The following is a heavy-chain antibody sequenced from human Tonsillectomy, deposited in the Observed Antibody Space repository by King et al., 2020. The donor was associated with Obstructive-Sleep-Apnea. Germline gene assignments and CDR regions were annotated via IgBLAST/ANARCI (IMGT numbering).Heavy chain of an antibody. D-gene: IGHD6-19*01. CDR2: IRSKAYGGTT. V-gene: IGHV3-49*03. J-gene: IGHJ5*02. CDR3: SGLVAGAGVMGKGWFDP. Sequence: DVQLVESGGGLVQSGRSLRLSCTASGLTFGDDAMSWFRQAPGKGLEWLGFIRSKAYGGTTEYAASFRGRITISRDDSKSIVYLQMKSLKTEDTAVYYCSGLVAGAGVMGKGWFDPWGKGTLVTGSS. CDR1: GLTFGDDA.